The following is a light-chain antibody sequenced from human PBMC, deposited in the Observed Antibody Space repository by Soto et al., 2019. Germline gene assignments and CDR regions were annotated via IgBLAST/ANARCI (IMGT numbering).Light chain of an antibody. CDR1: SSDVGGYNY. CDR3: SSYRSSSTYV. Sequence: QSALTQPASVSGSPGQSITISCTGTSSDVGGYNYVSWYQQHPGKAPKLMIYDVSNRPSGVSNRFSGSKSGNTASLTISGLQAEDEADYYCSSYRSSSTYVFGTGTQVTVL. J-gene: IGLJ1*01. V-gene: IGLV2-14*01. CDR2: DVS.